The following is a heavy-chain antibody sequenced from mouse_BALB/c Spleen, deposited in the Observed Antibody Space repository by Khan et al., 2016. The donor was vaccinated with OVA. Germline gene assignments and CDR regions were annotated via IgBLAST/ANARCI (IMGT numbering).Heavy chain of an antibody. V-gene: IGHV1S132*01. CDR3: AREEALYYFDY. J-gene: IGHJ2*01. CDR1: GYTFTSYW. CDR2: IYPGTDNT. D-gene: IGHD3-2*02. Sequence: VQLQESGAELVRPGASVKLSCKTSGYTFTSYWIHWLKQRSGQGLEWIARIYPGTDNTYYNEKLKDKATLTADKSSSTAYMQLSSLKSEDSAVYFCAREEALYYFDYWGQGTTLTVSS.